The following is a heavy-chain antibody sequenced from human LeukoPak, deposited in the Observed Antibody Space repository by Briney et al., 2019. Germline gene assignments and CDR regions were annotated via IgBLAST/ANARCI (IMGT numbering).Heavy chain of an antibody. J-gene: IGHJ4*02. CDR2: INHSGST. D-gene: IGHD3-10*01. Sequence: SETLSLTCAVYGGSFSGYYWSWIRQPPGKGLEWNGEINHSGSTNYNPSLKSRVTISVDTSKNQFSLNLSSVAAADTAVYYCTSRLYGSGTSIDYWGQGTLVTVSS. CDR3: TSRLYGSGTSIDY. V-gene: IGHV4-34*01. CDR1: GGSFSGYY.